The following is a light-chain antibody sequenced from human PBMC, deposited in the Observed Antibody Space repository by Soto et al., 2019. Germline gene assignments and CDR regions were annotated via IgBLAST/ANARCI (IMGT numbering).Light chain of an antibody. Sequence: EIVLTQSPGILSLSPGARATLSCRASQTVAYTSLAWYQQRPRQAPRLLIYGTSTRATGTPDRFIGSGSATAFTLTISRLEPEDFAVYYCQQYVTTPRTFGQGTKVE. CDR1: QTVAYTS. CDR3: QQYVTTPRT. CDR2: GTS. V-gene: IGKV3-20*01. J-gene: IGKJ1*01.